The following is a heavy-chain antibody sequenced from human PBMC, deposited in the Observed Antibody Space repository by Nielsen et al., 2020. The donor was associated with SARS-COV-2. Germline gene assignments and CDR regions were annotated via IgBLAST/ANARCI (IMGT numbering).Heavy chain of an antibody. V-gene: IGHV3-21*01. CDR2: ISSSSSYI. CDR3: ARQGYYDSSGYYYVLIDY. D-gene: IGHD3-22*01. Sequence: GESLKISCAASGFTFSSYSMNWVRQAPGKGLEWVSSISSSSSYIYYADSVKGRFTISRDNAKNSLYLQMNSLRAEDTAVYYCARQGYYDSSGYYYVLIDYWGQGTLVTVSS. CDR1: GFTFSSYS. J-gene: IGHJ4*02.